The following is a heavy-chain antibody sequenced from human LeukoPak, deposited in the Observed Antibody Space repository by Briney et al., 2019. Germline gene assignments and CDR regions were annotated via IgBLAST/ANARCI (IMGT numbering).Heavy chain of an antibody. D-gene: IGHD3-9*01. Sequence: ASVKVSCKASGYTFTSYGISWVRQAPGQGLEWMGWISAYNGNTNYAQKLQGRVTMTTDTSTSTAYMELRSLRSDDTAVYYCARDRFDWLLGSSDAFDIWGQGTMVTVSS. J-gene: IGHJ3*02. CDR2: ISAYNGNT. CDR3: ARDRFDWLLGSSDAFDI. V-gene: IGHV1-18*04. CDR1: GYTFTSYG.